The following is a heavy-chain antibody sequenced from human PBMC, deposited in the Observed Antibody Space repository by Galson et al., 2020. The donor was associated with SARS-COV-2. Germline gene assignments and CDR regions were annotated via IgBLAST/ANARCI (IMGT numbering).Heavy chain of an antibody. V-gene: IGHV3-21*01. Sequence: GESLKISCAASGFTFSTYSMNWVRQAPVKGLEWVSSISSSSSYIYYADSVQGRFTVSRDNDKNSLYLLMNSLRAEDTAVYYCAREEARKNGGYCVYWGQGTLVTVSS. CDR3: AREEARKNGGYCVY. CDR2: ISSSSSYI. D-gene: IGHD2-21*02. CDR1: GFTFSTYS. J-gene: IGHJ4*02.